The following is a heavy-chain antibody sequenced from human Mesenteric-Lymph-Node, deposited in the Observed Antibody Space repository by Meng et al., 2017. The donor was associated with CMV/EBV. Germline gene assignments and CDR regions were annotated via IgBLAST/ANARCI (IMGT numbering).Heavy chain of an antibody. Sequence: GSLRLSCTVSGGSISSSSYYWGWIRQPPGKGLKWIGSIYYSGSTYYNPSLKSRVTISMDRTNNHFSLRVTSVTAADTGVYFCARSSGYWSLDYWGQGTLVTVSS. D-gene: IGHD2-8*02. CDR2: IYYSGST. CDR1: GGSISSSSYY. CDR3: ARSSGYWSLDY. J-gene: IGHJ4*02. V-gene: IGHV4-39*07.